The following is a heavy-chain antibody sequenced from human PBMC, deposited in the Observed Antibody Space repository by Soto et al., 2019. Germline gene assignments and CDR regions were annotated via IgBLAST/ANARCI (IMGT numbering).Heavy chain of an antibody. Sequence: VSHESINPSDWTCIRQPAGKGLEWTGRMHTSGSTNYNPSLKSRVSMSVDTSKNHFSLKVSSVTAADTAVYYCAIQGSPRSTPFHSWG. D-gene: IGHD4-4*01. CDR1: HESINPSD. CDR2: MHTSGST. V-gene: IGHV4-4*07. J-gene: IGHJ5*01. CDR3: AIQGSPRSTPFHS.